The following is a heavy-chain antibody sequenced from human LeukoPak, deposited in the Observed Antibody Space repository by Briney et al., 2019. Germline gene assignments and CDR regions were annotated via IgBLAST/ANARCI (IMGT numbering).Heavy chain of an antibody. D-gene: IGHD6-13*01. J-gene: IGHJ6*02. Sequence: GASVKVSCKASGGTFSSYAISWVRQAPGQGLEWMGGIIPIFGTANYAQKFQGRVTITADESTSTAYMELSSLRPEDTAVYYCARDHAVAAAGRYYYYGMDVWGQGTTVTVSS. CDR2: IIPIFGTA. CDR1: GGTFSSYA. V-gene: IGHV1-69*13. CDR3: ARDHAVAAAGRYYYYGMDV.